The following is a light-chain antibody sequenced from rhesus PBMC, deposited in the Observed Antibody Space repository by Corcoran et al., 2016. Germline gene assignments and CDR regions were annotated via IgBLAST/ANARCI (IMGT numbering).Light chain of an antibody. CDR2: DTS. CDR1: QSVSRS. Sequence: EIVLTQSPATLSLSPGERGTLSCRASQSVSRSLAWYHQKPGQAPRLLIYDTSNRATGIPDRFSGDVSGTDFTLTISSLEPEDVGVYYCQQYSNWPLTFGGGTKVELK. J-gene: IGKJ4*01. CDR3: QQYSNWPLT. V-gene: IGKV3-35*01.